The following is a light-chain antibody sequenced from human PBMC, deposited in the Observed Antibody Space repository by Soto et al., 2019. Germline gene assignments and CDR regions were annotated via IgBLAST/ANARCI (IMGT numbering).Light chain of an antibody. CDR1: QSVSSSY. CDR2: GAS. Sequence: EIVLTQSPGTLSLSPGERATLSCRASQSVSSSYLAWYQQKPGQAPRLLIYGASSRATGIPSRFSGSGSGTDFTLTISRLEHKDFSVYYCQQYGSSPPRPFGPWTKVDIK. CDR3: QQYGSSPPRP. V-gene: IGKV3-20*01. J-gene: IGKJ3*01.